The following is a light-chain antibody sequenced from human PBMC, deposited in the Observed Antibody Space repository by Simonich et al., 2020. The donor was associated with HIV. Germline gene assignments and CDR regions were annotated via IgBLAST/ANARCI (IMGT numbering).Light chain of an antibody. CDR1: QSVLYSSNNKNY. J-gene: IGKJ3*01. V-gene: IGKV4-1*01. CDR3: QQYYSTPFT. Sequence: DIVMTQSPDSLAVSLGERATINCKSNQSVLYSSNNKNYLAWYQQKPGQHPKLLIYWASTRESGVPDRFSGSGSGTDFTLTISSLQAEDVAVYYCQQYYSTPFTFGPGTKVDIK. CDR2: WAS.